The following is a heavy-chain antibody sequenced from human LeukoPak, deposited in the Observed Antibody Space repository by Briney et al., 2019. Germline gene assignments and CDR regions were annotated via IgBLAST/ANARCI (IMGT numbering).Heavy chain of an antibody. CDR1: GGSISSYY. Sequence: SETLSLTCTVSGGSISSYYWSWIRQPPGKGLEWIGYIYYSGSTNYNPSHKSRVTISVDTSKNQFSLKLSSVTAADTAVYYCACSIAAAGLFDYWGQGTLVTVSS. CDR2: IYYSGST. CDR3: ACSIAAAGLFDY. J-gene: IGHJ4*02. D-gene: IGHD6-13*01. V-gene: IGHV4-59*01.